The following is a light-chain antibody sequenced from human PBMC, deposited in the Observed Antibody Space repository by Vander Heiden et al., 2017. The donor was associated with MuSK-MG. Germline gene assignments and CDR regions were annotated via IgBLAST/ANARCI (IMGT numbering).Light chain of an antibody. CDR2: DAS. CDR3: QQYGNLPRT. CDR1: QDISNY. J-gene: IGKJ3*01. V-gene: IGKV1-33*01. Sequence: DIQMTQPPSSLSASVGDRVTITCQASQDISNYLNWYQQKPGKAPKLLIYDASHLETGVPSRFSGSGSGTDFTFTISSLKPEDIATYYCQQYGNLPRTFGPGTKVEIK.